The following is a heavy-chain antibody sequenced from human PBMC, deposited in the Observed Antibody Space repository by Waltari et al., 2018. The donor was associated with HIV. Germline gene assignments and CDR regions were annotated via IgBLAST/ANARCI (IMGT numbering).Heavy chain of an antibody. V-gene: IGHV4-39*01. CDR1: GGSISSSSYY. CDR3: ARPTLLPDPIAAAGEVDP. D-gene: IGHD6-13*01. J-gene: IGHJ5*02. Sequence: QLQLQESGPGLVKPSETLSLTCTVSGGSISSSSYYWGWIRQPPGKGLEWIGSIYYSGSTYYNPSLKSRVTISVDTSKNQFSLKLSSVTAADTAVYYCARPTLLPDPIAAAGEVDPWGQGTLVTVSS. CDR2: IYYSGST.